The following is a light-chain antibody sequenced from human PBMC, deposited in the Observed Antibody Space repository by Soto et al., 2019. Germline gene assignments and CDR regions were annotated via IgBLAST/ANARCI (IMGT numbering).Light chain of an antibody. J-gene: IGKJ1*01. CDR3: QQRSDWPRT. CDR1: QRVSSY. CDR2: DAY. Sequence: EIVLTQSPATLSLSPGERATLSCRASQRVSSYLAWYQQKDGKAPRLLIYDAYNRATGIPARFSGSGSGTDFTLTIISLEPEDFAVYYCQQRSDWPRTFGQGTKVEIK. V-gene: IGKV3-11*01.